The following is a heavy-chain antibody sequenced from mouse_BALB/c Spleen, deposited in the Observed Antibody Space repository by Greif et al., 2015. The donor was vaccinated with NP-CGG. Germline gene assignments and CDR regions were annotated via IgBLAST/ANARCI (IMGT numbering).Heavy chain of an antibody. J-gene: IGHJ1*01. CDR3: AREDYGTRYFEG. V-gene: IGHV1-80*01. D-gene: IGHD1-1*01. Sequence: VQLQQSGAELVRPGSSVKISCKASGYAFSSYWMNWVKQRPGQGLEWIGQIYPGDGDTNYNGKFKGKATLTADKSSSTSYMEPSRLKSEDSAVYFCAREDYGTRYFEGWGAGTTVTVSS. CDR1: GYAFSSYW. CDR2: IYPGDGDT.